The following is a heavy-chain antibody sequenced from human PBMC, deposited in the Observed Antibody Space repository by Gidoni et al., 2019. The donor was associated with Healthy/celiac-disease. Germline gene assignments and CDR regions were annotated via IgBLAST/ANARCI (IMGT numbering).Heavy chain of an antibody. CDR3: ARDRDDYGDYRWFDP. V-gene: IGHV1-69*01. J-gene: IGHJ5*02. D-gene: IGHD4-17*01. CDR2: IIPIFGTA. Sequence: QVPLVQSGAEAKKPGSSVKVSCKASGGTFSSYAISWVRQAPGQGLEWTGGIIPIFGTANYAQKCQGRVTITADESTSTAYMELSSLRSEDTAVYYCARDRDDYGDYRWFDPWGQGTLVTVSS. CDR1: GGTFSSYA.